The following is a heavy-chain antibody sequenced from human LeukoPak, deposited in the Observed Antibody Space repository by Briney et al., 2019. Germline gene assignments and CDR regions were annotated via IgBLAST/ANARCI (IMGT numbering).Heavy chain of an antibody. V-gene: IGHV1-8*02. CDR1: GYTFTGYY. J-gene: IGHJ3*02. D-gene: IGHD1-26*01. Sequence: ASVKVSCKASGYTFTGYYMHWVRQATGQGLEWMGWMNPNSGNTGYAQKFQGRVTMTRNTSISTAYMELSSLRSEDTAVYYCARELLAFDIWGQGTMVTVSS. CDR2: MNPNSGNT. CDR3: ARELLAFDI.